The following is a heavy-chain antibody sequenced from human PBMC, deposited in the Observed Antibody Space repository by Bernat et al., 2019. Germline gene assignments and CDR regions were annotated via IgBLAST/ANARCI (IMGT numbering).Heavy chain of an antibody. D-gene: IGHD3-16*01. Sequence: QLQLQESGPGLVKPSETLSLTCTVSGGSISNSNYYWGWIRQPPGKGLEWIGSISYRGTTYYNPSLKSRVNISVDTSKEQFSLKLSSVTATDTAVYYCASGGYVDYYNGMDVWGRGTTVTVSS. J-gene: IGHJ6*02. CDR2: ISYRGTT. CDR1: GGSISNSNYY. V-gene: IGHV4-39*01. CDR3: ASGGYVDYYNGMDV.